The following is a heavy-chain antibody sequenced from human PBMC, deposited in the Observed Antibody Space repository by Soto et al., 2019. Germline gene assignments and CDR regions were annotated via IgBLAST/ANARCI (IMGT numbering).Heavy chain of an antibody. J-gene: IGHJ4*02. D-gene: IGHD3-22*01. CDR3: ARVFYTDSGGYPRPIFDS. CDR1: GASVTDYS. CDR2: IYRSGST. V-gene: IGHV4-4*07. Sequence: QVQLQGSGPGLVRPSGTLSLTCSVSGASVTDYSWTWIRQSAGRGLEWIGLIYRSGSTTYNPSLESRVTMSLDTSKTQFSLRLTSVTAAETAVYYCARVFYTDSGGYPRPIFDSWSQGTLVTVSS.